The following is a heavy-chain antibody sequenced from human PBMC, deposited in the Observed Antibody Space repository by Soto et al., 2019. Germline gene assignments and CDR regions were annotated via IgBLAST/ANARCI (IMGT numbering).Heavy chain of an antibody. CDR3: VGGQYYFDY. J-gene: IGHJ4*01. D-gene: IGHD3-10*01. V-gene: IGHV3-30*03. CDR2: ISYDGSNK. Sequence: QVQLVESGGGVVQPGRSLRLSCAASGFPFSSYGMHWVREAPGKGLEWVAVISYDGSNKYYADSVKGRFTISRDNSASTLYLQMNRLRPEDTALYYCVGGQYYFDYRGHGTLVTVSP. CDR1: GFPFSSYG.